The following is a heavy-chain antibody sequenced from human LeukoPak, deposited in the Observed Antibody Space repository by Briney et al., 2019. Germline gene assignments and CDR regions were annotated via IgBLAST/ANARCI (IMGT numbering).Heavy chain of an antibody. D-gene: IGHD2-21*01. V-gene: IGHV4-34*01. Sequence: SETLSLTCAVYGGSFSGYYWSWIRQPPGKGLEWIGEINHSGSTNYNPSLKSRVTISVDTSKNQFSLKLSSVTAADTAVYYCAGRTSSYFHSRAEYFKQWGQGTLVTVSS. CDR3: AGRTSSYFHSRAEYFKQ. J-gene: IGHJ1*01. CDR1: GGSFSGYY. CDR2: INHSGST.